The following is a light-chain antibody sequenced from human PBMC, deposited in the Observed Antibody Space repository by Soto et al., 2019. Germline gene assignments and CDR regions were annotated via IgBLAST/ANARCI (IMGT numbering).Light chain of an antibody. Sequence: DIQMTQSPSTLSASVGDRVTITCRASQSISSWLAWYQQKPGKAPKLLIYDASSLESGVPSRFSGSGPGTEFTLTISSLQPDDFATYNCQQYNSYQWTFGQGTKVEI. J-gene: IGKJ1*01. V-gene: IGKV1-5*01. CDR1: QSISSW. CDR2: DAS. CDR3: QQYNSYQWT.